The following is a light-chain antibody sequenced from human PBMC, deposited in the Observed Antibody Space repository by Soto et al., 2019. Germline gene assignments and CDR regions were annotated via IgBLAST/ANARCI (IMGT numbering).Light chain of an antibody. Sequence: DIQMTQSPSTLSASVGDRVTITCRASQSISNRVAWYQQKPGKAPKVLIYDSSYLESGVQSRFTGSGYGTEFTLTLSSLQPDDFVTYYCQHYGGMWTFGQGTKVESK. J-gene: IGKJ1*01. CDR3: QHYGGMWT. CDR2: DSS. CDR1: QSISNR. V-gene: IGKV1-5*01.